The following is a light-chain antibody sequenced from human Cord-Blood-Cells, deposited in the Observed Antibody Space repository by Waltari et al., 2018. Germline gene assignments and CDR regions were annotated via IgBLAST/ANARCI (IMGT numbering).Light chain of an antibody. CDR3: QAWDSSTVV. J-gene: IGLJ2*01. V-gene: IGLV3-1*01. Sequence: SYELTQPPSVYVSPGQTASITCSGDKLGDKYACWYQQKPGQSPVMVIYQDSKRPSGIPVRFSGSNSGNTVTLTISGTQAMDEADYYCQAWDSSTVVFGGGTKLTVL. CDR2: QDS. CDR1: KLGDKY.